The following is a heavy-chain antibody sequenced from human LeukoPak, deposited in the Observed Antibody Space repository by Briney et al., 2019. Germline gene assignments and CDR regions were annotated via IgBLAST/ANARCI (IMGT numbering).Heavy chain of an antibody. J-gene: IGHJ5*02. Sequence: ASVKVSCKASGYTFTSYDMHWVRQAPGQRLEWMGWINPNSGGTNYAQKFQGRVTMTRDTSISTAYMELSSLRSEDTAVYYCARDGLMTTVTTGMFSGPNWFDPWGQGTLVTVSS. V-gene: IGHV1-2*02. CDR1: GYTFTSYD. D-gene: IGHD4-17*01. CDR2: INPNSGGT. CDR3: ARDGLMTTVTTGMFSGPNWFDP.